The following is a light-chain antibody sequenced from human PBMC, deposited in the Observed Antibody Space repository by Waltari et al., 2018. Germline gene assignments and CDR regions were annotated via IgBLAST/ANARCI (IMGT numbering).Light chain of an antibody. CDR2: KTS. J-gene: IGKJ3*01. V-gene: IGKV3-20*01. CDR1: QPAAANY. Sequence: EFVLTQSPGTLSLSTGETATLSCRASQPAAANYLSWYQQKPGQAPRLLIYKTSNRATGIPDRFIGSGSGTDFTLTISRLEPEDSAVYYCHQYGVTPLFTFGPGTKVDIK. CDR3: HQYGVTPLFT.